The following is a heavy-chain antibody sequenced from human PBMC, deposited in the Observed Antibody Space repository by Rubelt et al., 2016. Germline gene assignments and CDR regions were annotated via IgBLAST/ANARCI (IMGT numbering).Heavy chain of an antibody. Sequence: QVQLVESGGGVVQPGRSLRLSCAASGFTFSSYGMHWVRQAPGKGLEWVAVIWYDGSNKYYADSVKGRFTIARDKSKNTLYLHMNSLRAEDTAVYYCARDRAGSSSWYPVFGAFDIWGQGTMVTVSS. V-gene: IGHV3-33*01. CDR2: IWYDGSNK. J-gene: IGHJ3*02. D-gene: IGHD6-13*01. CDR3: ARDRAGSSSWYPVFGAFDI. CDR1: GFTFSSYG.